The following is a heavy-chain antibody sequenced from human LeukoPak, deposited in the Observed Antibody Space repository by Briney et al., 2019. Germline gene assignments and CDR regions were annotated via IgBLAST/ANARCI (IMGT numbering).Heavy chain of an antibody. V-gene: IGHV1-69*13. Sequence: ASVKVSCKASGGTFSSYAISWVRQAPGQGLEWMGGVIPIFGTSNYAQRFQGRVTITADESTSTAYMELSSLRSEDTAVYYCASSPPYYMDVWGKGTTVTVS. J-gene: IGHJ6*03. CDR2: VIPIFGTS. CDR3: ASSPPYYMDV. CDR1: GGTFSSYA.